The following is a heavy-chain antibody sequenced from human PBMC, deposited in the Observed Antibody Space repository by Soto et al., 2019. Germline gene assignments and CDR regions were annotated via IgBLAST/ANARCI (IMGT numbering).Heavy chain of an antibody. J-gene: IGHJ3*02. CDR2: IFHTGTT. CDR1: GASLTSGDYY. CDR3: ARGLGYDSNGRFLAAFDI. Sequence: QVQLQESGPGLAKPSQTVSLTCTVSGASLTSGDYYWIWIRQVPGKDLEWIGYIFHTGTTFYTPSLKSRVLMSIDTSDNYFSLNLNSVTAADTAVYYCARGLGYDSNGRFLAAFDIWGHGTLVTVSA. V-gene: IGHV4-31*03. D-gene: IGHD3-22*01.